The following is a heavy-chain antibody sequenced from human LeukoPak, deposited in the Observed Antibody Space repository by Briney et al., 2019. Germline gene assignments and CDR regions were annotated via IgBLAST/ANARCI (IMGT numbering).Heavy chain of an antibody. CDR1: GGSFNGFY. CDR2: INHSGST. V-gene: IGHV4-34*01. CDR3: ARRTSDDYGDYGDY. D-gene: IGHD4-17*01. J-gene: IGHJ4*02. Sequence: SETLSLTCAVYGGSFNGFYWSWIRQPPGKGLEWIGEINHSGSTNYTPSLKSRVTISVDTSKNQFSLQLSSVTAADTAVYYCARRTSDDYGDYGDYWGQGTLVTVSS.